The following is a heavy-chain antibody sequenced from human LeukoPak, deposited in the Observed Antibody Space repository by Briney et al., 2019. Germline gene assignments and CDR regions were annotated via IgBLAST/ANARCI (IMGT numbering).Heavy chain of an antibody. CDR2: IYYSGST. CDR1: GGSISSYY. D-gene: IGHD3-22*01. CDR3: ARGSYSYYYYDSSGYPPFDY. J-gene: IGHJ4*02. Sequence: PSETLSLTCTVSGGSISSYYWSWIRQPPGKGLEWIGYIYYSGSTNYNPSLKSRVTISLDTSKNQFSLKLSSVTAADTAVYYCARGSYSYYYYDSSGYPPFDYWGQGTLVTVSS. V-gene: IGHV4-59*01.